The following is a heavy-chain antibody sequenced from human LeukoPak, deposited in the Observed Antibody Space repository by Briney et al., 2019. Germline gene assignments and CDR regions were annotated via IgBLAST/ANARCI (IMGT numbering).Heavy chain of an antibody. CDR3: ANDNPLPYYDFWSGYPLNWFDP. J-gene: IGHJ5*02. D-gene: IGHD3-3*01. CDR2: ISYDGSNK. Sequence: GGSLRLSCAASGFTFSSYGMHWVRQAPGKGLEWVAVISYDGSNKYYADSVKGRFTISRDNSKNTLYLQMNSLRAEDTAVYYCANDNPLPYYDFWSGYPLNWFDPWGQGTLVTVSS. CDR1: GFTFSSYG. V-gene: IGHV3-30*18.